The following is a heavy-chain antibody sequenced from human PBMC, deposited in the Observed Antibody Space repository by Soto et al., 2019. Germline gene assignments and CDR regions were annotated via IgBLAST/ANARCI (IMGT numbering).Heavy chain of an antibody. CDR2: INAGNGNT. D-gene: IGHD2-2*01. CDR1: GYTFTSYA. CDR3: ARGIVVPAAISSVYYYYGMDV. Sequence: ASVKVSCKASGYTFTSYAMHWVRQAPGQRLEWMGWINAGNGNTKYSQKFQGRVTITRDTSASTAYMELSSLRSEDTAVYYCARGIVVPAAISSVYYYYGMDVWGQGTTVTVSS. V-gene: IGHV1-3*01. J-gene: IGHJ6*02.